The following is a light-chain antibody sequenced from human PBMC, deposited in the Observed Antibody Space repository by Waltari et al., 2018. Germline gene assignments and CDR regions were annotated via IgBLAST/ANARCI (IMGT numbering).Light chain of an antibody. CDR2: YDS. CDR1: NIESKS. Sequence: SYVLTQPPSVSVAPGETARLTCGGNNIESKSVHWHRQRPGQAPVLVISYDSDRPSGIPHRLSGYNSGNTATLTISRVEAGDEADYYCQVWDANTDPGVFGTGTEVTVL. V-gene: IGLV3-21*01. CDR3: QVWDANTDPGV. J-gene: IGLJ1*01.